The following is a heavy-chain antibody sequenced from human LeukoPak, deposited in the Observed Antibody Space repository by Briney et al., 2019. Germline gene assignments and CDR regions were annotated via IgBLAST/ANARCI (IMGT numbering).Heavy chain of an antibody. CDR2: IKQDGSEK. Sequence: GGSLRLSCAASGFTFSSYWMSWVRQAPGKGLEWVANIKQDGSEKYYVDSVKGRFTISRDNAKNSLYQQMNSLRAEDTAVYYCARDPRDYGGNSHYFDYWGQGTLVTVSS. J-gene: IGHJ4*02. CDR3: ARDPRDYGGNSHYFDY. CDR1: GFTFSSYW. V-gene: IGHV3-7*01. D-gene: IGHD4-23*01.